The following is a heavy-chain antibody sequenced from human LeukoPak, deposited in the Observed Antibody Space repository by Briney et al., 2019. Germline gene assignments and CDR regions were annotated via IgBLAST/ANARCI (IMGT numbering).Heavy chain of an antibody. D-gene: IGHD3-10*01. CDR1: GFTFSSYG. CDR3: AKDGFDAFDI. CDR2: IRYDGSNK. V-gene: IGHV3-30*02. Sequence: GGSLRLSCAASGFTFSSYGMHWVRQTPGKGLEWVAFIRYDGSNKYYADSVKGRFTIFRDNSKNTLYLQMNSLRAEDTAVYYCAKDGFDAFDIWGQGTMVTVSS. J-gene: IGHJ3*02.